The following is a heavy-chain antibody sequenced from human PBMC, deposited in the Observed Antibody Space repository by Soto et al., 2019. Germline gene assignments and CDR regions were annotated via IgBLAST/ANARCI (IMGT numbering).Heavy chain of an antibody. CDR1: GFILDKYT. J-gene: IGHJ4*02. CDR3: ARDREPDGIWTFDS. D-gene: IGHD2-15*01. CDR2: SYSSGGT. V-gene: IGHV3-53*01. Sequence: PGGSLRLSCAASGFILDKYTMGWVRQAPGKRLEWVAESYSSGGTEYSDSVKGRFAIFRDNSKSMLFLQMNSLRVEDTALYYCARDREPDGIWTFDSWGQGTLVTVSS.